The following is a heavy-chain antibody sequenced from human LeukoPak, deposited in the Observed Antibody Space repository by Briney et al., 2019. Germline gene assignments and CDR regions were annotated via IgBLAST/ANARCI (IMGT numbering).Heavy chain of an antibody. D-gene: IGHD1-26*01. Sequence: SETLSLTCVVSGYSISSGYYWGWVRQPPGKELEWIGNIYHSGSTYKNPSLKSRVTISLGTSKNQFSLKLSSVTAADTAMYYCARLSGAPVRHPIYHFDYWGQGTLVTVSS. CDR1: GYSISSGYY. CDR3: ARLSGAPVRHPIYHFDY. J-gene: IGHJ4*02. CDR2: IYHSGST. V-gene: IGHV4-38-2*01.